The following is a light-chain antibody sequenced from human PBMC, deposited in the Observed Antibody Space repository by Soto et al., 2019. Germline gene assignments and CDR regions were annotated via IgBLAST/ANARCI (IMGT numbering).Light chain of an antibody. CDR2: GAS. J-gene: IGKJ4*01. CDR1: QNIGSN. Sequence: EIVMTQSPDTLSVSPGGRATLSCRASQNIGSNLAWYQHRPGQAPSLLIFGASSRATGIPARFTGSGSGTDFTLTISSLQSEDFAVYYCQQYNDRPLTFGGGPKVEIK. V-gene: IGKV3-15*01. CDR3: QQYNDRPLT.